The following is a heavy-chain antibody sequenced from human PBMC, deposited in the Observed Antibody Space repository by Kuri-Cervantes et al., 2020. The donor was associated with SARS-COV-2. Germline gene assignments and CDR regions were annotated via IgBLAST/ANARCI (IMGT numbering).Heavy chain of an antibody. V-gene: IGHV1-69*05. CDR1: GGTFSSYA. Sequence: SVKVFCKASGGTFSSYAISWVRQAPGQGLEWMGGIIPIFGTANYAQKFQGRVTITTDESTSTAYMELSSLRSEDTAVHYCAREMASGWAGDFDYWGQGTLVTVSS. J-gene: IGHJ4*02. CDR2: IIPIFGTA. D-gene: IGHD1-26*01. CDR3: AREMASGWAGDFDY.